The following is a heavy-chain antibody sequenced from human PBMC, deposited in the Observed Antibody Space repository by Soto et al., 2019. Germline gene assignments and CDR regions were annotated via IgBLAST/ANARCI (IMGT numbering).Heavy chain of an antibody. D-gene: IGHD6-19*01. CDR1: GYTFTSYD. V-gene: IGHV1-8*01. Sequence: QVQLVQSGAEVKKPGASVKVSCKASGYTFTSYDINWVRQATGQGLEWMVWMNPNSGNTGYAQKFQGRVTMTRNISISTAYLELSSLRSEDTAGYYCARERGASSPFDYWGQGTLVTVSS. J-gene: IGHJ4*02. CDR3: ARERGASSPFDY. CDR2: MNPNSGNT.